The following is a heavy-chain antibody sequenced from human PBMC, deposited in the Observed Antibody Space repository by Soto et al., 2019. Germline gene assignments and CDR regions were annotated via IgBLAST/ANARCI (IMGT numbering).Heavy chain of an antibody. J-gene: IGHJ4*02. V-gene: IGHV2-5*02. CDR2: IYWDDDK. D-gene: IGHD6-13*01. Sequence: SGSSLVNPTQTLTLTCTFPGFPLSTRGVSEGWIRQPPGKALEWLALIYWDDDKRYSQSMKSRLTITKDTSKNTVVLTMTHMDHVDKATSYCALLYSSRWVLYYWGQGTMVTVSS. CDR1: GFPLSTRGVS. CDR3: ALLYSSRWVLYY.